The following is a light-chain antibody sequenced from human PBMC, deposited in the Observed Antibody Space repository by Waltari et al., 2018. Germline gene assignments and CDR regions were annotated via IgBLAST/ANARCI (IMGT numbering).Light chain of an antibody. J-gene: IGKJ4*01. Sequence: IVLTQSPGTLSLSPGERATRSCRASKSDTSIPLTWYQQKLGQAPRLLIYGTSSRATGIPDRFSGSGSGTDFTLTISRLEPEDFAVYYCQQYDGEVVTFGGGTKVEI. CDR3: QQYDGEVVT. CDR2: GTS. V-gene: IGKV3-20*01. CDR1: KSDTSIP.